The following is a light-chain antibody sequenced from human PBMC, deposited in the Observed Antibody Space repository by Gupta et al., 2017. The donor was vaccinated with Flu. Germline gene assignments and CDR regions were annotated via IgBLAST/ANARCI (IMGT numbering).Light chain of an antibody. CDR1: QDISNY. CDR2: DAS. CDR3: QQYDNLQVT. J-gene: IGKJ4*01. Sequence: DIQMTQSPSSLSASVGDRVTITCQASQDISNYLNWYQQKPGKAPKLLIYDASNLETGVPSRFSGSGSGTDFTFSLQPEDIATYYCQQYDNLQVTFGGGTKVEIK. V-gene: IGKV1-33*01.